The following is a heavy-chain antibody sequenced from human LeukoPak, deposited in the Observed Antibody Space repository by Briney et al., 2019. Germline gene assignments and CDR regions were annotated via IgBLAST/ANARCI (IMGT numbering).Heavy chain of an antibody. J-gene: IGHJ4*02. CDR3: AKVATTYYFDC. CDR1: GFTFSSYG. CDR2: IWYDGSNK. D-gene: IGHD5-12*01. V-gene: IGHV3-33*06. Sequence: PGGSLRLSCAASGFTFSSYGMHLVRQAPGKGLEWVAVIWYDGSNKYYTDSVKGRFTISRDNSKNTLYLQMNSLRAEDTAVYYCAKVATTYYFDCWGQGTLVTVSS.